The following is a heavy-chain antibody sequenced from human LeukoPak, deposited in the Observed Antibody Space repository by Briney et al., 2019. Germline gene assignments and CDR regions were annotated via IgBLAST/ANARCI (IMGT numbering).Heavy chain of an antibody. V-gene: IGHV1-69*04. CDR1: VGTFSSYA. D-gene: IGHD3-22*01. Sequence: GASVTVSCKASVGTFSSYAISWVRQPPGQGLEWMGRIIPIFGIANYAQKFQGRVTITADKSTSTAYMELSSLRSEDTAVYYCARDAEDSSGYSLDYWGQGTLVTVSS. CDR2: IIPIFGIA. J-gene: IGHJ4*02. CDR3: ARDAEDSSGYSLDY.